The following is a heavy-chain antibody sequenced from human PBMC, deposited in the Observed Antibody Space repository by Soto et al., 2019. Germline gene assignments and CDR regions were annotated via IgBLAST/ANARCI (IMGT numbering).Heavy chain of an antibody. Sequence: QVQLQESGPGLVKPSQTLSLTCTVSGGSISSGGYYWSWIRQHPGKGLEWIGYIYYSGSTYHNPSLKSRVTILVDTSKNQFSLNLSSVTAADKAVYYCARVGGINWFDPWGQGTLVTVSS. CDR3: ARVGGINWFDP. CDR1: GGSISSGGYY. V-gene: IGHV4-31*03. CDR2: IYYSGST. J-gene: IGHJ5*02.